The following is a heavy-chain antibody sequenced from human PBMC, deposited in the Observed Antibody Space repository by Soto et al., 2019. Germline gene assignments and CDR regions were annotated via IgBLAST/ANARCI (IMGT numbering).Heavy chain of an antibody. Sequence: GGSLRLSCAASGFIFRNYAMSWVRQAPGKGLEWVSAISGSAGSRYYADSVKGRFTISRDNSKNTLYLQMNSLRAEDTAVYYCARGSRMIEVVTNFYYYRMDVWGQGTAVTVSS. CDR1: GFIFRNYA. J-gene: IGHJ6*02. CDR3: ARGSRMIEVVTNFYYYRMDV. V-gene: IGHV3-23*01. CDR2: ISGSAGSR. D-gene: IGHD3-22*01.